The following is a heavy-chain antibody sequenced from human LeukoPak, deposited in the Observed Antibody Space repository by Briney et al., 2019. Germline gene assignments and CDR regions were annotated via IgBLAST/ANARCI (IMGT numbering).Heavy chain of an antibody. Sequence: GASVKVSCKASGYTFTSYGISWVRQAPGQGLEWMGWISAYNGNTNYAQKLQGRVTMTTDTSTSTAYMELRSLRSDDTAVYYCARIGVVPTVYYYYYMGVWGKGTTATVSS. CDR3: ARIGVVPTVYYYYYMGV. J-gene: IGHJ6*03. V-gene: IGHV1-18*01. D-gene: IGHD3-3*01. CDR1: GYTFTSYG. CDR2: ISAYNGNT.